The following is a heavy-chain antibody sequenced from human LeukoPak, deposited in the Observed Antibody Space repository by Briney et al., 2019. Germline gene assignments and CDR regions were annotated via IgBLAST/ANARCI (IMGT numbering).Heavy chain of an antibody. CDR2: ISGSGGST. CDR1: GFTFSSYA. CDR3: AHYSSGWYGRFDY. Sequence: GGSLRLSCAASGFTFSSYAMSWVRQALGKGLEWVSAISGSGGSTYYADSVKGRFTISRDNSKNTLYLQMNSLRAEDTAVYYCAHYSSGWYGRFDYWGQGTLVTVSS. J-gene: IGHJ4*02. D-gene: IGHD6-19*01. V-gene: IGHV3-23*01.